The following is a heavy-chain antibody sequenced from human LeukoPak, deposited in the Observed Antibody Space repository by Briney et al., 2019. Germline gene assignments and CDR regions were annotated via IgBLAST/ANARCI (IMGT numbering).Heavy chain of an antibody. J-gene: IGHJ4*02. CDR2: INPGGSSI. CDR1: GFTFSSYW. Sequence: GGSLRLSCAASGFTFSSYWMHWVRQVPGKGLVWVARINPGGSSITYADSVKGRFTISRDNAKNSLYLQMNSLRAEDTAVYYCARGPGSSGWHYDYWGQGTLVTVSS. V-gene: IGHV3-74*01. CDR3: ARGPGSSGWHYDY. D-gene: IGHD6-19*01.